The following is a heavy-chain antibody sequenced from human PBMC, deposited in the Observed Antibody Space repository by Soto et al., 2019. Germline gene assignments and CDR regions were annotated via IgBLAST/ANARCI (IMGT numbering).Heavy chain of an antibody. Sequence: SETLSLTCTVSGGSISSYYWSWIRQPPGKGLEWIGYIYYSGSTNYNPSLKSRVTISVDTSKNQFSLKLSSVTAADTAVYYCARGVGYYGSGSYWHFDYWGQGTLVTVSS. CDR2: IYYSGST. D-gene: IGHD3-10*01. CDR1: GGSISSYY. CDR3: ARGVGYYGSGSYWHFDY. J-gene: IGHJ4*02. V-gene: IGHV4-59*01.